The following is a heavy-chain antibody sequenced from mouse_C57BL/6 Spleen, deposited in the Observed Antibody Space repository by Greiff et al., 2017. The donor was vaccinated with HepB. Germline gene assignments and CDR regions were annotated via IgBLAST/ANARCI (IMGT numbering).Heavy chain of an antibody. J-gene: IGHJ4*01. CDR2: IHPNSGST. D-gene: IGHD1-1*01. V-gene: IGHV1-64*01. CDR1: GYTFTSYW. CDR3: ARAEDYYGSSFYYAMDY. Sequence: QVQLQQSGAELVKPGASVKLSCKASGYTFTSYWMHWVKQRPGQGLEWIGMIHPNSGSTNYNEKFKSKATLTVDKSSSTAYIQLSSLTSEDSAVYYCARAEDYYGSSFYYAMDYWGQGTSVTVSS.